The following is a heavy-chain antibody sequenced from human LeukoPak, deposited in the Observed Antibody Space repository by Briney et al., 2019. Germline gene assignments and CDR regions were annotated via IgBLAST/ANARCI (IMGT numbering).Heavy chain of an antibody. CDR3: ARELACSGGSCYSNWFDP. CDR1: GASFSSYY. Sequence: SETLSLTCTVSGASFSSYYWSWIRQPAGKGLEWIGRVYNTGSTNYNPSLKSRVTMSVDTSKNQFSLKLSSVTAADTAVYYCARELACSGGSCYSNWFDPWGQGTLVTVSS. D-gene: IGHD2-15*01. CDR2: VYNTGST. J-gene: IGHJ5*02. V-gene: IGHV4-4*07.